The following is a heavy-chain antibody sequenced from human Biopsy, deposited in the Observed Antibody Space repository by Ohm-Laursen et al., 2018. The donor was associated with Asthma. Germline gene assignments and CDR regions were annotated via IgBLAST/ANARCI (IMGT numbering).Heavy chain of an antibody. CDR2: INSVFGTT. V-gene: IGHV1-69*13. CDR3: ARKAGSYISSTCYSLDF. J-gene: IGHJ4*02. Sequence: SVKVSCKSLGGTFNTYVIGWVRQAPGQGLEWMGGINSVFGTTTYPQKFQDRVTITADDSTSTVYMELSSLRSEDTAVYYCARKAGSYISSTCYSLDFWGQGTLVTVSS. D-gene: IGHD2-2*01. CDR1: GGTFNTYV.